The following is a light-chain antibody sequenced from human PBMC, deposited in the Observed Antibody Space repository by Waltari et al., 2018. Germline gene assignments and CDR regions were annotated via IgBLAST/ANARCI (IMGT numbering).Light chain of an antibody. V-gene: IGLV1-40*01. CDR1: SSNIGAGYD. Sequence: QSVLTQPPSVSGAPGQRVTISCTGSSSNIGAGYDVHWYQPPPGTAPKLLIYGKSNRPSGVPDRFSGSKSGTSASLAITGLQAEDEADYYCQSYDSTLSGSMIFGGGTKLTVL. CDR3: QSYDSTLSGSMI. J-gene: IGLJ2*01. CDR2: GKS.